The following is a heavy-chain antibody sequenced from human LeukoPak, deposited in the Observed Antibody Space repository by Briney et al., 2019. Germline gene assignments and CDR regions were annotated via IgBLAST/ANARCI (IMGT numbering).Heavy chain of an antibody. CDR1: GFTFSSYA. CDR3: ARGYCSGGSCQKPYYFDY. CDR2: IKQDGSEK. D-gene: IGHD2-15*01. Sequence: GGSLRLSCAASGFTFSSYAMSWVRQAPGKGLEWVANIKQDGSEKYYVDSVKGRFTISRDNAKNSLYLQMNSLRAEDTAVYYCARGYCSGGSCQKPYYFDYWGQGTLVTVSS. V-gene: IGHV3-7*04. J-gene: IGHJ4*02.